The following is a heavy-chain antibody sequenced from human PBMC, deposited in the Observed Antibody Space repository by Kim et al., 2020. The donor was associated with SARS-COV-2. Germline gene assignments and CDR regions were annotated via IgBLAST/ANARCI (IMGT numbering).Heavy chain of an antibody. D-gene: IGHD3-10*01. CDR2: MTPSGDIR. J-gene: IGHJ5*02. Sequence: GGSLRLSCTASDLNFSDSYMSWIRQVPGKGLEWVSYMTPSGDIRYYADSVKGRFTISRDNAKTPLYLQMKSRTPDDTPVYYLPRNASAGTGKNPWGQGT. CDR1: DLNFSDSY. V-gene: IGHV3-11*01. CDR3: PRNASAGTGKNP.